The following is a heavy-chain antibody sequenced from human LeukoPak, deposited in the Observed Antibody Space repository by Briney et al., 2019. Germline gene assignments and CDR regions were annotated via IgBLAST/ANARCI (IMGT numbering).Heavy chain of an antibody. J-gene: IGHJ6*03. Sequence: SVKVSCKASGGTFSSYAISWVRQAPGQGLEWMGRIIPIFGTANYAQKFQGRVTITTDESTSTAYMELSSLRSEDTAVYYCARGGGAAADYSYYYMDVWGKGTTVTVSS. V-gene: IGHV1-69*05. CDR3: ARGGGAAADYSYYYMDV. CDR1: GGTFSSYA. CDR2: IIPIFGTA. D-gene: IGHD6-13*01.